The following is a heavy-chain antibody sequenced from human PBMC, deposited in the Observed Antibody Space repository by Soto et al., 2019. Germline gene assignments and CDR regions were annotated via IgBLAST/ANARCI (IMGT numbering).Heavy chain of an antibody. D-gene: IGHD3-10*01. V-gene: IGHV4-34*01. CDR3: ARGRVVGHYYGSGSYYNARYAHYFDY. CDR1: GGSFSGYY. CDR2: INHSGST. Sequence: PSETLSLTCAVYGGSFSGYYWSWIRQPPGKGLEWIGEINHSGSTNYNPSLKSRVTISVDTSKNQFSLKLSSVTAADTAVYYCARGRVVGHYYGSGSYYNARYAHYFDYWGQGTLVTVSS. J-gene: IGHJ4*02.